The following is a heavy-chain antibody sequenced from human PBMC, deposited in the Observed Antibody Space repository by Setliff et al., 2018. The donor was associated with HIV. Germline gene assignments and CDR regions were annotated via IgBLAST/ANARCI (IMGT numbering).Heavy chain of an antibody. CDR2: IYYSGST. J-gene: IGHJ2*01. D-gene: IGHD4-17*01. V-gene: IGHV4-31*03. CDR3: ARAALTSVTTGFLDWYSDL. CDR1: GASISSGGYY. Sequence: SETLSLTCTVSGASISSGGYYWSWIRQHPGKGLEWIAYIYYSGSTYYNPSLKSRVTISVDTSKNHFSLKLSSVTAADTAVYYCARAALTSVTTGFLDWYSDLWGRGTLVTVSS.